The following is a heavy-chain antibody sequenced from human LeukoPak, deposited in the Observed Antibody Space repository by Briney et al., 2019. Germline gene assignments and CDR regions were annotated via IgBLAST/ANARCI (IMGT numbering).Heavy chain of an antibody. D-gene: IGHD3-3*01. J-gene: IGHJ4*02. Sequence: SETLSLTCTVSGGSISSYYWSWIRQPPGKGLEWIGYIYYSGSTNYNPSLKSRVTISVDMSKHQFSLKLSSVTAADTAVYYCARGEGDFWSQFDYWGQGTLVTVSS. CDR3: ARGEGDFWSQFDY. V-gene: IGHV4-59*01. CDR2: IYYSGST. CDR1: GGSISSYY.